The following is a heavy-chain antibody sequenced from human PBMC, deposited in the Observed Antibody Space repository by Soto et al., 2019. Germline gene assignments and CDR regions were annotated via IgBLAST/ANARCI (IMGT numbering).Heavy chain of an antibody. CDR3: AMLGGWSGGSSGMDV. J-gene: IGHJ6*02. Sequence: EVQLVESGGGLVQPGGSLRLSCTASGLIFSDYHMDWVRQAPGQGLEWVGRIRRKANSYTTEYAASVKGRFTISRDDSKISLYLQMNSLKSEDTAVYYCAMLGGWSGGSSGMDVWGQGTMVTVSS. D-gene: IGHD6-19*01. CDR1: GLIFSDYH. CDR2: IRRKANSYTT. V-gene: IGHV3-72*01.